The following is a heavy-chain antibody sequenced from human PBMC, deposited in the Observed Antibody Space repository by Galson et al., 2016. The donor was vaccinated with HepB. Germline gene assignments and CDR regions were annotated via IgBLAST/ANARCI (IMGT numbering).Heavy chain of an antibody. Sequence: SLRLSCAASGFTFSRYAMSWVRQAPGKGLEWVSGISGSGGNTYYADSVKGRFIISRDNSKNTLYLQMNSLRAEDTAVYYCAKDSGSMIVVATTLDYWGQGTLVTVSS. CDR2: ISGSGGNT. V-gene: IGHV3-23*01. CDR3: AKDSGSMIVVATTLDY. J-gene: IGHJ4*02. D-gene: IGHD3-22*01. CDR1: GFTFSRYA.